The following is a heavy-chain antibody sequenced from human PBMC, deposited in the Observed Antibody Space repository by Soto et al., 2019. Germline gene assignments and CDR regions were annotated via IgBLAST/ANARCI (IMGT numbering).Heavy chain of an antibody. V-gene: IGHV3-23*01. Sequence: XGSLRLSCAASGFTFSSYAMSGVRQAPGKGLEWVSAISGSGGSTYYADSVKGRFTISRDNSKNTLYLQMNSLRAEDTAVYYCAKVANYYDSSGPDKAFDIWGQGTMVTVSS. CDR1: GFTFSSYA. CDR2: ISGSGGST. CDR3: AKVANYYDSSGPDKAFDI. J-gene: IGHJ3*02. D-gene: IGHD3-22*01.